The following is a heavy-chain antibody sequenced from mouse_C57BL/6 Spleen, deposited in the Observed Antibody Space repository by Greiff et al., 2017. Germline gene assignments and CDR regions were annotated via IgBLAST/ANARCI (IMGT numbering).Heavy chain of an antibody. V-gene: IGHV1-64*01. J-gene: IGHJ1*03. D-gene: IGHD1-1*01. CDR1: GYTFTSYW. CDR3: AGGYGSTHWYFDV. CDR2: IHPNSGST. Sequence: VQLQQPGAELVKPGASVKLSCKASGYTFTSYWMHWVKQRPGQGLEWIGMIHPNSGSTNYNEKFKSKATLTVDKSSSTAYMQLSSLTSEDSAVYYCAGGYGSTHWYFDVWGTGTTVTVSS.